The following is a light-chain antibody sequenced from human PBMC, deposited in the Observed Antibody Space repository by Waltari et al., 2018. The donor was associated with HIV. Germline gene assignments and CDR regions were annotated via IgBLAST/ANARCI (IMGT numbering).Light chain of an antibody. V-gene: IGKV3-20*01. CDR2: GAS. CDR3: QQYGRLPRT. Sequence: LTQSPGTLSLSPGERATLSCRASQSVSSSYLAWYQQKPGQAPRLLIYGASSRATGIPDRFSGSGSGTDFTLTISRLEPEDFAVYYCQQYGRLPRTFGQGTKVEI. CDR1: QSVSSSY. J-gene: IGKJ1*01.